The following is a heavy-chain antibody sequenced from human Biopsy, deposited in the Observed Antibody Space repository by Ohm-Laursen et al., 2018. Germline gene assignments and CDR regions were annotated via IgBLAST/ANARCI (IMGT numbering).Heavy chain of an antibody. CDR1: GYSISTGYY. Sequence: SDTLSLTCSVSGYSISTGYYWGWIRQPPGKGLEWIGEINHSGSTNYNPSLKSRVTISVDTSKNQLSLKLSSVTAADTAVYYCARGRLRAVARFDYWGQGTLVTVSS. V-gene: IGHV4-38-2*02. CDR2: INHSGST. CDR3: ARGRLRAVARFDY. D-gene: IGHD6-19*01. J-gene: IGHJ4*02.